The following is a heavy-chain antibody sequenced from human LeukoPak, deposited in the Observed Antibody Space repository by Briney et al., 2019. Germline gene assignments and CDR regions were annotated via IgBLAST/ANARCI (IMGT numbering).Heavy chain of an antibody. J-gene: IGHJ4*02. V-gene: IGHV1-2*02. CDR3: KTAYEILTGYPEH. D-gene: IGHD3-9*01. Sequence: ASVTDSCKASGYTFTGYYMHWVPQAPGQGLQWMGWINPNSGGTNYAQKFQGRVTMTRDTSISTAYMELSRRRSDDMFFFKQKTAYEILTGYPEHWGQGTLVTVSS. CDR2: INPNSGGT. CDR1: GYTFTGYY.